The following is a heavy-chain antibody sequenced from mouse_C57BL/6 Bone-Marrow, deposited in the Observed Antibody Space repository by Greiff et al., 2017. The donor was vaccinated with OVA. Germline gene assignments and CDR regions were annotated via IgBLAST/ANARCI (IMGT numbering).Heavy chain of an antibody. Sequence: EVKLMESGAGLVKPGGSLKLSCAASGFTFSSYAMSWVRQTPEKRLEWVAYISSGGDYIYYADTVKGRFTISRDNARNTLYLQMSSLKSEDTAMYYCTRDRISSWYFDVWGTGTTVTVSS. CDR1: GFTFSSYA. CDR2: ISSGGDYI. CDR3: TRDRISSWYFDV. V-gene: IGHV5-9-1*02. J-gene: IGHJ1*03.